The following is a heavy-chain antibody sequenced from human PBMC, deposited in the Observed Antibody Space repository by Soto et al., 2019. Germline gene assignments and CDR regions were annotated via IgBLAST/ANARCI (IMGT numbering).Heavy chain of an antibody. CDR2: INPNSGGT. CDR1: GYTFTGYY. V-gene: IGHV1-2*04. J-gene: IGHJ4*02. D-gene: IGHD1-26*01. CDR3: ARDEESRMGGVDY. Sequence: ASVKVSCKASGYTFTGYYMHWVRQAPGQGLEWMGWINPNSGGTNYAQKFQGWVTMTRDTSISTAYMELSRLRSDDTAVYYCARDEESRMGGVDYWGQGTLVTVSS.